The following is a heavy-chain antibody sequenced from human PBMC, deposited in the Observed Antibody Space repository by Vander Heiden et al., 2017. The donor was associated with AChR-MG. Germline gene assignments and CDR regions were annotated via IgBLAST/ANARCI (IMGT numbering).Heavy chain of an antibody. D-gene: IGHD1-20*01. J-gene: IGHJ4*02. CDR3: ARSIIGIYFDY. V-gene: IGHV4-30-2*01. CDR1: GGSTSSGGYS. Sequence: QLQLQESGSGLVKPSQTLSLTCAVSGGSTSSGGYSWSWIRQPPGKGLEWIGYLYHSGNTYYNPSLKSRVTISVDRSKNQFSLKLSSVTAADTAVYYCARSIIGIYFDYWGQGTLVTVSS. CDR2: LYHSGNT.